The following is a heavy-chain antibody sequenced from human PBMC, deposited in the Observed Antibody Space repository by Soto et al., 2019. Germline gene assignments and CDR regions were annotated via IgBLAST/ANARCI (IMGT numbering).Heavy chain of an antibody. D-gene: IGHD3-3*01. J-gene: IGHJ4*02. V-gene: IGHV4-39*01. Sequence: PSETLSLTCTVSGGSISSSSYYWGWIRQPPGKGLEWIGSIYYSGSTYYNPSLKSRVTISVDTSKNQFSLKLSSVTAADTAVYYCASGPRITIFGVVYDYWGQGTLATVSS. CDR1: GGSISSSSYY. CDR2: IYYSGST. CDR3: ASGPRITIFGVVYDY.